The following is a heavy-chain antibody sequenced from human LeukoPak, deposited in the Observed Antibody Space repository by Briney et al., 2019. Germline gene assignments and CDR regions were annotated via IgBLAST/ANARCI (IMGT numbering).Heavy chain of an antibody. CDR1: GGSISSSSNY. D-gene: IGHD3-22*01. J-gene: IGHJ3*02. V-gene: IGHV4-39*01. CDR2: IHYSGST. Sequence: SETLSLTCAVSGGSISSSSNYWGWIRQPPGKGLEWIGSIHYSGSTYYNPSLKSRVTIFVDTSKNQFSLKLSSVTAADTAVYYCARHAYYYDSSGYLWLAAFDTWGRGTMVTVSS. CDR3: ARHAYYYDSSGYLWLAAFDT.